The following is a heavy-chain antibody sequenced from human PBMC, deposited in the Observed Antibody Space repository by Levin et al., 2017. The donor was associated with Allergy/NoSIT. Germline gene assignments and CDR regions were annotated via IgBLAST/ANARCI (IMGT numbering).Heavy chain of an antibody. CDR1: GFTFSSAW. Sequence: NPGGSLRLSCAVSGFTFSSAWMSWVRQAPGKGLEWVGHIQSKNDGGTTDYAAPVTGRFSISRDDSKNTLYLQMNSLKTEDTAVYYCTTAHNWVRGVLMRRPYWGQGTLVTVSS. V-gene: IGHV3-15*01. D-gene: IGHD3-10*01. J-gene: IGHJ4*02. CDR2: IQSKNDGGTT. CDR3: TTAHNWVRGVLMRRPY.